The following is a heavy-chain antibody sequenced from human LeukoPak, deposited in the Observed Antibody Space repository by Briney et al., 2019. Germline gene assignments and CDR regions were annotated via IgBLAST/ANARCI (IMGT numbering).Heavy chain of an antibody. CDR2: IKQDGSEK. J-gene: IGHJ4*02. CDR3: ARDNYYDSSGYLILDY. V-gene: IGHV3-7*01. CDR1: GFTFSSYW. D-gene: IGHD3-22*01. Sequence: GGSLRLSCAASGFTFSSYWMSWVRQAPGKGLGWVANIKQDGSEKYYVDSVKGRFTISRDNAKNSLYLQMNSLRAEDTAVYYCARDNYYDSSGYLILDYWGQGTLVTVSS.